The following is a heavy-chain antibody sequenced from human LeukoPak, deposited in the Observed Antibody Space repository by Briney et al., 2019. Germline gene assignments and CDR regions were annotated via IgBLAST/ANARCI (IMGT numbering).Heavy chain of an antibody. Sequence: GGSLRPSCAASGFTFNRSWMNWVRQAPGKGLEWVANLDPSGSQKRYVDSVKGRFIISKDNPGASLYLDMYSLRAEDTAIYYCAIWTSGNYWGQGTLVTVSS. J-gene: IGHJ4*02. V-gene: IGHV3-7*01. CDR1: GFTFNRSW. CDR3: AIWTSGNY. D-gene: IGHD1-1*01. CDR2: LDPSGSQK.